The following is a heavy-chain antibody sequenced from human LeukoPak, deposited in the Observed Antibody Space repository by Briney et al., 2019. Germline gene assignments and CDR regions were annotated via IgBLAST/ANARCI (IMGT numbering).Heavy chain of an antibody. CDR3: XRKPNAPGYGMDV. V-gene: IGHV3-33*01. Sequence: GGSXRLSCAASGXXFXTXXXXXXXXXPXXXXXWXAVXXYDGSXKYYXDSVKGRFSISRDNSKNTLYLQMDSLRLEDTAVXYXXRKPNAPGYGMDVWGQGTTVTVSS. CDR1: GXXFXTXX. J-gene: IGHJ6*02. CDR2: XXYDGSXK. D-gene: IGHD1-1*01.